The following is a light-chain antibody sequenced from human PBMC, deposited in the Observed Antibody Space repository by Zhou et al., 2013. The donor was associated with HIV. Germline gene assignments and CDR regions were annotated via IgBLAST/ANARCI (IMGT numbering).Light chain of an antibody. CDR3: QQYDTYPWT. V-gene: IGKV1D-16*01. Sequence: DIQMTQSPSSVSASVGDRITITCRASQGISKWLAWYQQKPGKAPKRLIYAASSLQIGVPSRFSGSGYGTEFTLTINSLQPEDFATYYCQQYDTYPWTFGQGTKVEIK. CDR1: QGISKW. J-gene: IGKJ1*01. CDR2: AAS.